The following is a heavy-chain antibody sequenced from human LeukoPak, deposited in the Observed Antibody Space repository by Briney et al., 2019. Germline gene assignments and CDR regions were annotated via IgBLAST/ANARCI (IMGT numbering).Heavy chain of an antibody. D-gene: IGHD3-10*01. CDR3: ARAMVRGVIHNYYYYYGMDV. J-gene: IGHJ6*02. V-gene: IGHV3-23*01. CDR1: GFTFSSYA. CDR2: ISGSGGST. Sequence: GGSLRLSCAASGFTFSSYAMSWVRQAPGKGLEWVSAISGSGGSTYYADSVKGRFTISRDNSKNTLYPQMNSLRAEDTAVYYCARAMVRGVIHNYYYYYGMDVWGQGTTVTVSS.